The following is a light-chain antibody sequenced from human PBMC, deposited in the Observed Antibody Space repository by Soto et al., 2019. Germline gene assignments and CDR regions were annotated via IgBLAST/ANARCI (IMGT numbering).Light chain of an antibody. CDR3: QQYSTYTPRT. CDR2: KAS. J-gene: IGKJ1*01. V-gene: IGKV1-5*03. CDR1: QSISTW. Sequence: DIQMTQSPSTLSASVGDRVTITCRASQSISTWLAWYQQKPGTAPKLLIHKASTLESGVPSRFSGSRSGTEFTLTVSSLQPDDFATYYCQQYSTYTPRTFGQGTKV.